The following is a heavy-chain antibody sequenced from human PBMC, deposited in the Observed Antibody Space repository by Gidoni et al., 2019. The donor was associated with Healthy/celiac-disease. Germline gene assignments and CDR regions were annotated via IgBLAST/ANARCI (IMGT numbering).Heavy chain of an antibody. CDR2: IYTSGRT. D-gene: IGHD3-22*01. Sequence: QVQLQESGPGLVKPSKTLSLPCTVSGGSISSYYWRWIRQPAGKGLEGIGSIYTSGRTNYNPSLKSRLTMSVDTSKNPFSLTLSSVTAADTAVYYCARDKWNYYDSSGYSNWFDPWGQGTLVTVSS. CDR3: ARDKWNYYDSSGYSNWFDP. CDR1: GGSISSYY. V-gene: IGHV4-4*07. J-gene: IGHJ5*02.